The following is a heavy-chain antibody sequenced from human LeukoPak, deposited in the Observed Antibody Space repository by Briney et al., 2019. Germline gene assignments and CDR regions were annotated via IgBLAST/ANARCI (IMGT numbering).Heavy chain of an antibody. D-gene: IGHD1-1*01. CDR3: AKVQLERRELLPNFDS. V-gene: IGHV3-30*18. CDR2: MSYNGQIT. CDR1: GFTFSSYG. Sequence: GGSLGLSCAASGFTFSSYGMHWVRQAPGKGLEWVAVMSYNGQITYYADSVKGRFTISRDNSQNMLYLQMYSLRVDDTSVYYCAKVQLERRELLPNFDSWGQGTLVTVSS. J-gene: IGHJ4*02.